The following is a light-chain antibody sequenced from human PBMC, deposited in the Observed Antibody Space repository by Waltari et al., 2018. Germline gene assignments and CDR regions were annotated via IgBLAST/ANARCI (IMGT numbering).Light chain of an antibody. CDR2: DAS. Sequence: EIVLTQSPATLSLSPGERATPSCRASQSVSNYLAWYQLTPGKATSLLIYDASNRATGIPARFSGGGSGTDFTLTISSLEPEDFAVYYCQQRISWPLTFGGGTKVEIK. J-gene: IGKJ4*01. CDR1: QSVSNY. V-gene: IGKV3-11*01. CDR3: QQRISWPLT.